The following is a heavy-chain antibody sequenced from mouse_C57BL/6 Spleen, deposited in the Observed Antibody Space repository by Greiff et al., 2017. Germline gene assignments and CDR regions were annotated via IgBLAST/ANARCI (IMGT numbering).Heavy chain of an antibody. V-gene: IGHV1-50*01. Sequence: VQLQQPGAELVKPGASVKLSCKASGYTFTSYWMQWVKQRPGQGLEWIGEIDPSDSYTNYNQKFKGKATLTVDTSSSTAYMQLSSLTSEDSAVYYCAPGTGDYWGQGTTLTVSS. CDR2: IDPSDSYT. CDR3: APGTGDY. D-gene: IGHD4-1*01. CDR1: GYTFTSYW. J-gene: IGHJ2*01.